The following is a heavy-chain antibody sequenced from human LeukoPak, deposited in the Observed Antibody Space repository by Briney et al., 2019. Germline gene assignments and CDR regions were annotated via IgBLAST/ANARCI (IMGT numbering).Heavy chain of an antibody. J-gene: IGHJ5*02. CDR2: INHSGST. CDR1: GGSFSGYY. D-gene: IGHD5-24*01. Sequence: PSETLSLTCAVCGGSFSGYYWSWIRQPPGKGLEWIGEINHSGSTNYNPSLKSRLTISVDTSKNQFSLKLSSVTAADTAVYYCARGGNGYNSWFDPWGQGTPVTVSS. CDR3: ARGGNGYNSWFDP. V-gene: IGHV4-34*01.